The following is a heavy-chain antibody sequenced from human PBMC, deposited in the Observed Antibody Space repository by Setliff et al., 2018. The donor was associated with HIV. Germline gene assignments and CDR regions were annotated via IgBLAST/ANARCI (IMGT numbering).Heavy chain of an antibody. V-gene: IGHV4-39*01. CDR2: IYYTANT. CDR3: ARQQGDSRGFYPHFDY. D-gene: IGHD3-22*01. CDR1: GVSVSGTAYY. Sequence: PSETLSLTCTVSGVSVSGTAYYWAWIRQPPGRGLEWIGNIYYTANTNYNSSLKSRISMSMVASKKQIFLKLSTVSAADTAVYYCARQQGDSRGFYPHFDYWGQGRLVTVSS. J-gene: IGHJ4*02.